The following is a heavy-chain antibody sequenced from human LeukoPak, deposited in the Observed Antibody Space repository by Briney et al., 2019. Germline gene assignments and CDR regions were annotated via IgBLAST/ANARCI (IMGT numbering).Heavy chain of an antibody. V-gene: IGHV4-61*01. J-gene: IGHJ4*02. D-gene: IGHD2-21*02. CDR3: ASLFPPIRTYCGGDCPREFDY. CDR1: GGSINSGSYY. Sequence: PSETLSLTCTVSGGSINSGSYYWSWIRQPPGKGLEWIGYIYYTGSTYYNSSLKSRVTISVDTSKNQFSLKLSSVTAADTAVYYCASLFPPIRTYCGGDCPREFDYWGQGTLVTVSS. CDR2: IYYTGST.